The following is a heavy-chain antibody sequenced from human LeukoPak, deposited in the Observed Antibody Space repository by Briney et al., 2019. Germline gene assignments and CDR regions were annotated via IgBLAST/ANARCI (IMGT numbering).Heavy chain of an antibody. CDR3: AKDHYWSIDY. V-gene: IGHV3-74*01. CDR2: IKGDGIST. D-gene: IGHD3-3*01. Sequence: GGSLRLSCAASGFTFSSNWMHWVRHAPGQGLVWVSRIKGDGISTNYADSVKGRFTISRDIAKNTLYLQVNSLRAEDTGVYYCAKDHYWSIDYWGRGTLVTVSS. J-gene: IGHJ4*02. CDR1: GFTFSSNW.